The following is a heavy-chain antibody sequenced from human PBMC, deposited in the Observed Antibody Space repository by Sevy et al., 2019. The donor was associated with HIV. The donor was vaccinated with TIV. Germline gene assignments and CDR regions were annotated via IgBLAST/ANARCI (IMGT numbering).Heavy chain of an antibody. CDR3: ATYCSSTSCYASGGDY. V-gene: IGHV3-64D*06. CDR1: GFTFSSYA. Sequence: GGSLRLSCSASGFTFSSYAMHWVRQAPGKGLEYVSAISSNGGSTYYADSVKGRFTISRDNSKNTLYLQMSSLRAEDTAGYYCATYCSSTSCYASGGDYWGQGTLVTVSS. CDR2: ISSNGGST. J-gene: IGHJ4*02. D-gene: IGHD2-2*01.